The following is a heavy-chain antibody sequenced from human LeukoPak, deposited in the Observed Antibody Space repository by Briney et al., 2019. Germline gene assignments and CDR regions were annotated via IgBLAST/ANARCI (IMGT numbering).Heavy chain of an antibody. J-gene: IGHJ3*01. V-gene: IGHV3-48*02. D-gene: IGHD6-19*01. CDR2: ISSSASDI. CDR3: ARDPSGGFSAFDL. Sequence: AGGSLRLSCAASGFTFSTYNINWVRQAPGKGLEWLLYISSSASDIYYADSLRGRFTITRDNANNSLYLQMNSLRDEDTAVYYCARDPSGGFSAFDLWGQGTMVTVSS. CDR1: GFTFSTYN.